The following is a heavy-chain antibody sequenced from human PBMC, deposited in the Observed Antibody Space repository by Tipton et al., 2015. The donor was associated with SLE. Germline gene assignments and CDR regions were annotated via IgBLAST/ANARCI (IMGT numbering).Heavy chain of an antibody. J-gene: IGHJ4*02. CDR2: IYYSGST. V-gene: IGHV4-59*11. CDR3: ARDAAVVVIRGLDY. Sequence: LRLSCTVSGGSISSHYWSWIRQPPGKGLEWIGYIYYSGSTNYNPSLKSRVTISVDTSKNQFSLKLSSVTAADTAVHYCARDAAVVVIRGLDYWGQGTLVTVSS. D-gene: IGHD3-22*01. CDR1: GGSISSHY.